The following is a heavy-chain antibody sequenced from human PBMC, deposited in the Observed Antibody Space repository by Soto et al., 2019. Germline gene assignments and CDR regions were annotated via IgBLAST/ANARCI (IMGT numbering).Heavy chain of an antibody. CDR1: GGSLRGSY. CDR2: VTHSGNT. D-gene: IGHD2-15*01. Sequence: QVHLQQWGAGLLKPSETLSLTCGVSGGSLRGSYWSWIRQPPGKALEWLGNVTHSGNTTFNPSLESRVRVSVDTSDTQFSLNLPAVAAADTAVYSCARGNIPVYCPVPGYFVSWGQGTLVTFSS. J-gene: IGHJ4*02. V-gene: IGHV4-34*02. CDR3: ARGNIPVYCPVPGYFVS.